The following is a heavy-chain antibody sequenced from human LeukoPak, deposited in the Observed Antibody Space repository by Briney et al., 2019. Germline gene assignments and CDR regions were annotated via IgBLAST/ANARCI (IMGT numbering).Heavy chain of an antibody. Sequence: GRSLRLSCAASGFIFSNHAMNWVRQAPGKGLEWVALISYDGSSEYYADSVKGRFTISRDNSKNTLYLQMNSLRPDDTGIFYCAKDEHLSFQDWGQGTLVTVSP. CDR2: ISYDGSSE. CDR1: GFIFSNHA. J-gene: IGHJ4*02. CDR3: AKDEHLSFQD. D-gene: IGHD1/OR15-1a*01. V-gene: IGHV3-30*04.